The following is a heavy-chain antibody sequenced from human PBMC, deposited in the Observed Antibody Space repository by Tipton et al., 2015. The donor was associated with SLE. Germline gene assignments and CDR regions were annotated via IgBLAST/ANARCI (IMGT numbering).Heavy chain of an antibody. CDR1: GGSISSYY. CDR2: IYYSGST. CDR3: ASFDYGDYWY. Sequence: TLSLTCTVSGGSISSYYWSWIRQPPGKGLEWIGYIYYSGSTNYNPSLKSRVTISVDTSKNQFSLKPSSVTAADTAVYYCASFDYGDYWYWGQGTLVTVSS. D-gene: IGHD4-17*01. V-gene: IGHV4-59*01. J-gene: IGHJ4*02.